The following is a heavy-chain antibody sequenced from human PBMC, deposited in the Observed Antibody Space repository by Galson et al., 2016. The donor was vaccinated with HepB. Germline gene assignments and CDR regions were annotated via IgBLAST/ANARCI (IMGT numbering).Heavy chain of an antibody. CDR3: AKAVRDTRGYYRGFLDL. V-gene: IGHV3-33*03. CDR1: GFTFSSSV. J-gene: IGHJ2*01. D-gene: IGHD3-22*01. CDR2: MWYDGSNI. Sequence: SLRLSCAASGFTFSSSVMHWVRQPPGKGLEWVAIMWYDGSNIFYADSVKGRFTISRDNSKNTLCLQMNTLRVEDTAMYYCAKAVRDTRGYYRGFLDLWGRGTLASVSS.